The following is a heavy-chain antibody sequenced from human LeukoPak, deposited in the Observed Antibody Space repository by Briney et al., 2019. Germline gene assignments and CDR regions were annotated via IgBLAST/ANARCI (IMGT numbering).Heavy chain of an antibody. CDR3: ARDGPDALYYYDSSGYYYVNYFDY. J-gene: IGHJ4*02. CDR2: ISAYNGNT. V-gene: IGHV1-18*04. D-gene: IGHD3-22*01. Sequence: ASVKVSCKASGYTFTGYYMHWVRQAPGQGLEWMGWISAYNGNTNYAQSLQGRVTMTTDTSTSTAYMELRSLRSDDTAVYYCARDGPDALYYYDSSGYYYVNYFDYWGQGTLVTVSS. CDR1: GYTFTGYY.